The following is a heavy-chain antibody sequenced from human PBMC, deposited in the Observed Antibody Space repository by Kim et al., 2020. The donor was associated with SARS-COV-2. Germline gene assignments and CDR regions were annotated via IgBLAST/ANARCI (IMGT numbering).Heavy chain of an antibody. V-gene: IGHV4-59*01. CDR3: AGGDGGFFDY. CDR1: GGSISSYY. J-gene: IGHJ4*02. CDR2: IYYSGST. D-gene: IGHD3-16*01. Sequence: SETLSLTCTVSGGSISSYYWSWIRQPPGKGLEWIGYIYYSGSTNYNPSLKSRVTISVYTSKNQFSLKLSSVTAADTAVYYCAGGDGGFFDYWGQGTLVTVSS.